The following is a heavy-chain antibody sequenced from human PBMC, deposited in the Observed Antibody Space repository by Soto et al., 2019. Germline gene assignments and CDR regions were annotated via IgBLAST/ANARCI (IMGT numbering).Heavy chain of an antibody. Sequence: PSETLSLTCAVSGGSISSGNWWSWVRQPPGKGLEWIGEIYYSGSINYNPSLKSRVTISVDKSKNQFSLNLNSVTAADMATYYCGGRKGAVAGTVDYWGQGTLVTVSS. V-gene: IGHV4-4*02. CDR2: IYYSGSI. CDR3: GGRKGAVAGTVDY. D-gene: IGHD6-19*01. CDR1: GGSISSGNW. J-gene: IGHJ4*02.